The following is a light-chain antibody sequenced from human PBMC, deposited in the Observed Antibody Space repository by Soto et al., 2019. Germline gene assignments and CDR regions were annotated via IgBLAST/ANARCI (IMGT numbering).Light chain of an antibody. CDR1: SSDVGGYKY. J-gene: IGLJ3*02. CDR2: EVS. CDR3: TSYTGTSTPWV. V-gene: IGLV2-14*01. Sequence: QSALTQPASVSGSPGQSITISCAGTSSDVGGYKYVSWYQQHPGKAPKLMIYEVSNRPSGVSNRFSGSKSGSTASLTISGLQAEDEADYYCTSYTGTSTPWVFGGGTKVTVL.